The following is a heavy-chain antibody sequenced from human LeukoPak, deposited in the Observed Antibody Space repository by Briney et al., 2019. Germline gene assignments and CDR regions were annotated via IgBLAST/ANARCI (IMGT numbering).Heavy chain of an antibody. CDR2: IYYSGST. CDR1: GGSISSSRYY. D-gene: IGHD5-18*01. Sequence: SETLSLTCTVSGGSISSSRYYWGWIRQPPGEGLEWIGSIYYSGSTYYNPSLKSRVTISVDTSKNQSSLKLSSVTAADTAVYYCARLEAMVSYGMDVWGQGTTVTASS. CDR3: ARLEAMVSYGMDV. V-gene: IGHV4-39*01. J-gene: IGHJ6*02.